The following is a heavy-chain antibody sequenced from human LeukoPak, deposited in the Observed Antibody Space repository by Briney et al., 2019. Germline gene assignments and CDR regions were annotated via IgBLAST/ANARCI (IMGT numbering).Heavy chain of an antibody. CDR1: GFTFSSYS. D-gene: IGHD3-9*01. V-gene: IGHV3-21*01. J-gene: IGHJ4*02. CDR3: ARLILTGYYPAFDY. Sequence: GSLRLSCAASGFTFSSYSMNWVRQAPGKGLEWVSSISSSSSYIYYADSVKGRFTISRDNAKNSLYLQMNSLRAEDTAVYYCARLILTGYYPAFDYWGQGTLVTVSS. CDR2: ISSSSSYI.